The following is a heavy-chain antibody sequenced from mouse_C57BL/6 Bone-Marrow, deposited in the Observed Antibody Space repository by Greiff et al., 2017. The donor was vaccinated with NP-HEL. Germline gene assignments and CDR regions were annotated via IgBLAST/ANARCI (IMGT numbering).Heavy chain of an antibody. CDR3: ARYYYDYEGGDMDY. Sequence: QVHVKQPGAELVMPGASVKLSCKASGYTFTSYWMHWVKQRPGQGLEWIGEIDPSDSYTNYNQKFKGKSTLTVDKSSSTAYMQLSSLTSEDSAVYYCARYYYDYEGGDMDYWGQGTSVTVSS. D-gene: IGHD2-4*01. V-gene: IGHV1-69*01. J-gene: IGHJ4*01. CDR1: GYTFTSYW. CDR2: IDPSDSYT.